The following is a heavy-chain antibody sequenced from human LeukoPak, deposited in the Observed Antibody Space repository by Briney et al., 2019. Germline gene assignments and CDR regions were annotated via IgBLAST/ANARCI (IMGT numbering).Heavy chain of an antibody. CDR2: MNPNSGNT. Sequence: ASVKVSCKASGYTFTSYDINWVRQATGQGLEWMGWMNPNSGNTGYAQKFQGRVTITRNTSISTAYMELSSLRSEDTALYYCAKADLDGYNYEAGYYYMDVWGKGTTVTVSS. V-gene: IGHV1-8*03. D-gene: IGHD5-24*01. CDR1: GYTFTSYD. CDR3: AKADLDGYNYEAGYYYMDV. J-gene: IGHJ6*03.